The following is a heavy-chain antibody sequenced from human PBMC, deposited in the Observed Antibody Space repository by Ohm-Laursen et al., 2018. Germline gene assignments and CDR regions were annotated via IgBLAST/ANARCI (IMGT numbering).Heavy chain of an antibody. D-gene: IGHD4-23*01. J-gene: IGHJ4*02. CDR1: GGTFSSYA. V-gene: IGHV1-69*06. CDR3: ARVYDYGGNVDY. CDR2: IIPIFGTA. Sequence: SVKVSCKASGGTFSSYAISWVRQAPGQGLEWMGGIIPIFGTANYAQKFQGRVTITADKSTSTAYMELSSLRSEDTAVYYCARVYDYGGNVDYWGQGTLVTVSS.